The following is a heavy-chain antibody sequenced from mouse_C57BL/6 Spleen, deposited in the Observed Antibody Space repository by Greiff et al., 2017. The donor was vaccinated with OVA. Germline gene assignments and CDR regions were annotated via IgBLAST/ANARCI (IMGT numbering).Heavy chain of an antibody. V-gene: IGHV3-6*01. CDR1: GYSITSGYY. D-gene: IGHD4-1*02. CDR3: ARERQLGRGFAY. CDR2: ISYDGSN. Sequence: EVKLQESGPGLVKPSQSLSLTCSVTGYSITSGYYWNWIRQFPGNKLEWMGYISYDGSNNYNPSLKNRISITRDTSKNQFFLKLNSVTTEDTATYYCARERQLGRGFAYWGQGTLVTVSA. J-gene: IGHJ3*01.